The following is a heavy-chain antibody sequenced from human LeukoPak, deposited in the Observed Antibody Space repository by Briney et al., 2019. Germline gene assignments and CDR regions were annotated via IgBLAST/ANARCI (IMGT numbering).Heavy chain of an antibody. D-gene: IGHD6-19*01. CDR3: ARDGVAGGFDY. CDR2: MNQGGSET. Sequence: GGSLRLSCAASGFTFGRHWMSWVRQAPGKGLEWVAHMNQGGSETTNVDSVKGRFTISRDDAKNLVFLQMNSLRVEDTAVYYCARDGVAGGFDYWGQGALVTVSS. V-gene: IGHV3-7*01. J-gene: IGHJ4*02. CDR1: GFTFGRHW.